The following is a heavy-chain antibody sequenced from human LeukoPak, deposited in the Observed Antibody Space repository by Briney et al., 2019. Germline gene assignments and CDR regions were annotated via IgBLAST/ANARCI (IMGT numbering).Heavy chain of an antibody. Sequence: GGSLRLSCAASGFTFSTYVMHWVRQAPGKGLEWVALIWYDGSNKYYADSVKGRFTISRDNSKNTVYLQMNSLRAEDTAVYYCARGSAWAYYFDYWGQGTLVTVSS. D-gene: IGHD6-19*01. CDR3: ARGSAWAYYFDY. V-gene: IGHV3-33*01. CDR1: GFTFSTYV. J-gene: IGHJ4*02. CDR2: IWYDGSNK.